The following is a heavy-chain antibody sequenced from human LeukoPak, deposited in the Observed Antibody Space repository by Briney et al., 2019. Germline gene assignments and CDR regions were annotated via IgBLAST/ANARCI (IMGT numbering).Heavy chain of an antibody. J-gene: IGHJ6*03. CDR1: GGSISSYY. D-gene: IGHD2-15*01. V-gene: IGHV4-59*01. Sequence: PSETLSLTCTVSGGSISSYYWSWIRQPPGKGLEWIGYIHYSGSTNYNPSLKSRVTISVDTSKNQFSLKLSSVTAADTAVYYCARTTEGYCRGRSCYSYYYYMDVWGKGTTVTISS. CDR3: ARTTEGYCRGRSCYSYYYYMDV. CDR2: IHYSGST.